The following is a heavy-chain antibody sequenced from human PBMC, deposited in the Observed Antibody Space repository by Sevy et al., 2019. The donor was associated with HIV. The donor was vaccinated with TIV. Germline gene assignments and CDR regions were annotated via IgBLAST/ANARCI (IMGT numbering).Heavy chain of an antibody. CDR3: AINPPSEWLNSFEV. CDR2: VYYSGNT. D-gene: IGHD6-19*01. V-gene: IGHV4-39*01. Sequence: SETLSLTCTVSGGSISSSSYYWGWIRQPPGKGLEWIGSVYYSGNTYYNPSLKSRVTISVDTSMNQFSLKLNSVTAADTAVYYCAINPPSEWLNSFEVWGQGTLVTVSS. CDR1: GGSISSSSYY. J-gene: IGHJ4*02.